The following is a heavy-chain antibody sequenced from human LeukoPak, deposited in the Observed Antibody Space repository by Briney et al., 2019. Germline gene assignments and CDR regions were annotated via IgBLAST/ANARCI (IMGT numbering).Heavy chain of an antibody. Sequence: ASVRVSCKASGYTFTGYYIHWVRQAPGQGLEWMGWINPNSGGTNYAQKFQGRVTMTRDTSISTAYMELSRLISDDTAVYYCAKEYSSGWSRFDYWGQGTLVTVSS. CDR3: AKEYSSGWSRFDY. CDR2: INPNSGGT. J-gene: IGHJ4*02. CDR1: GYTFTGYY. D-gene: IGHD6-19*01. V-gene: IGHV1-2*02.